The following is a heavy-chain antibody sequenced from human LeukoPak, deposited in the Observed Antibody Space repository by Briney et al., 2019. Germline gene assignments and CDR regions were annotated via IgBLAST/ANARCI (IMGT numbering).Heavy chain of an antibody. V-gene: IGHV3-23*01. CDR3: AKDRGIISDY. Sequence: QPGGSLRLSCAASGFTFSSYEMNWVRQAPGKGLEWVSAISGSGDSTYYADSVKGRFTISRDNSKNTLYLQMNSLRVEDTAVYYCAKDRGIISDYWGQGTLVTVSS. J-gene: IGHJ4*02. CDR2: ISGSGDST. CDR1: GFTFSSYE. D-gene: IGHD3-10*01.